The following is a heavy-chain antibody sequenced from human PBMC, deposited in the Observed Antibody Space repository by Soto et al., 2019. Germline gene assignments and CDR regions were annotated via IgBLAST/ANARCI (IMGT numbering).Heavy chain of an antibody. V-gene: IGHV3-74*01. Sequence: GGSLRLSCAASGFTFSNYWMHWVRQAPGRGLMWVSRINGDGSDTNYADSVKGRFTISRDNAKNMLYLQMNSLRVEDTAVYYCVRGGYGDYPHDAFDIWGQGTMVTVSS. CDR1: GFTFSNYW. D-gene: IGHD4-17*01. J-gene: IGHJ3*02. CDR3: VRGGYGDYPHDAFDI. CDR2: INGDGSDT.